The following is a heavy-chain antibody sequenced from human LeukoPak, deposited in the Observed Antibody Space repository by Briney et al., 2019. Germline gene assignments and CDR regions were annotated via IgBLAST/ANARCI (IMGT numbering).Heavy chain of an antibody. CDR3: ASIRSPVGRNAFDI. V-gene: IGHV4-34*01. Sequence: PSETLSLTCAVYGGSFSGYYWSWIRQPPGKGLEWIGSIYHSGSTYYNPSLKSRVTISVDTSKNQFSLKLSSVTAADTAVYYCASIRSPVGRNAFDIWGQGTMVTVSS. J-gene: IGHJ3*02. D-gene: IGHD1-26*01. CDR2: IYHSGST. CDR1: GGSFSGYY.